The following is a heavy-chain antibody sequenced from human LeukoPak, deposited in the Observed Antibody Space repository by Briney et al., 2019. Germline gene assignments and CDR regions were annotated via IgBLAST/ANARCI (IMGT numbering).Heavy chain of an antibody. CDR1: GFTFSNSG. CDR2: ISSVTNTI. D-gene: IGHD3-10*01. CDR3: ARRGPYFDY. J-gene: IGHJ4*02. Sequence: AGGSLRLSCAASGFTFSNSGMNWVRQAPGKGLEWLSYISSVTNTIYYADSVKGRFTISRDNAKNSLYLQMNSLRAEDTSIYYCARRGPYFDYWGQGILVTVSS. V-gene: IGHV3-48*04.